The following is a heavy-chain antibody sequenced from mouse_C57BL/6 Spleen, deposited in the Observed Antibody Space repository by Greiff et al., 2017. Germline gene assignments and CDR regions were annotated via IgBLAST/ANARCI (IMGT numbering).Heavy chain of an antibody. Sequence: QVQLQESGAELVRPGASVTLSCKASGYTFTDYEMHWVKQTPVHGLEWIGAIDPETGGTAYNQKFKGKAILTADKSSSTAYMELRSLTSEDSAVYYCARWGYDYYGLDYWGQGTLVTVSA. J-gene: IGHJ3*01. CDR3: ARWGYDYYGLDY. D-gene: IGHD1-1*01. CDR1: GYTFTDYE. CDR2: IDPETGGT. V-gene: IGHV1-15*01.